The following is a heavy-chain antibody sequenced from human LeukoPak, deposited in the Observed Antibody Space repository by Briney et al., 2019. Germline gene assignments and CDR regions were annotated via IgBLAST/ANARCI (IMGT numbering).Heavy chain of an antibody. D-gene: IGHD2-2*01. V-gene: IGHV1-69*05. CDR1: GGTFSSYA. CDR2: IIPIFGTA. J-gene: IGHJ4*02. CDR3: ARRMAVPAAFDY. Sequence: GASVKVSCKASGGTFSSYAISWVRQAPGQGLEWMGGIIPIFGTANYAQKFQGRVTITTDESTSTAYMELSSLRSEDTAVYYCARRMAVPAAFDYWGQGTLVTVSS.